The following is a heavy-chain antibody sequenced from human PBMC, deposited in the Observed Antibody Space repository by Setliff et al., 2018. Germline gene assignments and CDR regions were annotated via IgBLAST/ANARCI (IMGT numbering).Heavy chain of an antibody. CDR2: ISAYNGNT. CDR3: ARDLTQSHDYGGNSDSP. V-gene: IGHV1-18*01. D-gene: IGHD4-17*01. CDR1: GYSFSDYG. J-gene: IGHJ5*02. Sequence: ASVKVSCKASGYSFSDYGISWVRQAPGQGLEWMGWISAYNGNTKYAQKFQGRVTITTDESTSTAYMELSSLRSEDTAVYYCARDLTQSHDYGGNSDSPWGQGALVTVSS.